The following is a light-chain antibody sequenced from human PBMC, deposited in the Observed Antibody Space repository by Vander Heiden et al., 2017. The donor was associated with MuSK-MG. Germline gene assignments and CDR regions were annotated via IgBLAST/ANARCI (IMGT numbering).Light chain of an antibody. CDR3: YQSYTTRYT. Sequence: DSQMTDAPSSLSASVGDRVTITCRASQSIITSLNRYQHEPGKTPKVLIYAASGSHSPVPSRFSGSGTESAFTLSIMRLQPEAFATYYCYQSYTTRYTFGRGTKLEIK. CDR2: AAS. J-gene: IGKJ4*01. V-gene: IGKV1-39*01. CDR1: QSIITS.